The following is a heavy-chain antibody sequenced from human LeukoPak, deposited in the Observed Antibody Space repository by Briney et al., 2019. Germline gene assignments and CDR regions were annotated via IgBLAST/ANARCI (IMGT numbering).Heavy chain of an antibody. CDR2: ISGSGAST. CDR3: AKLGQLATEVVY. V-gene: IGHV3-23*01. CDR1: GFTFSSYA. D-gene: IGHD6-13*01. Sequence: PGGSLRLSCAASGFTFSSYAMSWVRQAPGKGLEWVSAISGSGASTNYADSVKGRFTIPRDNSKNTLYLQMNSLRAEDTAVYYCAKLGQLATEVVYWGQGTLVTVSS. J-gene: IGHJ4*01.